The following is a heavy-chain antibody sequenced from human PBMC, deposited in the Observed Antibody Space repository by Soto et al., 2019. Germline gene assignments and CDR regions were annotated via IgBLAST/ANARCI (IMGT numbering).Heavy chain of an antibody. CDR1: GGSISSYY. D-gene: IGHD4-17*01. J-gene: IGHJ4*02. CDR2: IYTSGST. Sequence: QVQLQESGPGLVKPSETLSLTCTVSGGSISSYYWSWIRQPAGKGLEWIGRIYTSGSTNYTPSLMSRVTMSVDTCKTQFFLRLSSVTAADTAVYDCARDRRTGFTDYWGQGSLVAVSS. V-gene: IGHV4-4*07. CDR3: ARDRRTGFTDY.